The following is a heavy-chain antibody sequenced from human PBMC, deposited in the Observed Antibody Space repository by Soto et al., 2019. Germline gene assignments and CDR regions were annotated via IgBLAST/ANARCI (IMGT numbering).Heavy chain of an antibody. CDR3: ARDRRLHDYGDYVNYYYGMDV. Sequence: GGSLRLSCAASGFTFSSYAMHWVRQAPGKGLEWVAVISYDGSNKYYADSVKGRFTISRDNSKNTRYLQMNSLRAEDTAVYYCARDRRLHDYGDYVNYYYGMDVWGQGTTVTVSS. J-gene: IGHJ6*02. V-gene: IGHV3-30-3*01. CDR2: ISYDGSNK. CDR1: GFTFSSYA. D-gene: IGHD4-17*01.